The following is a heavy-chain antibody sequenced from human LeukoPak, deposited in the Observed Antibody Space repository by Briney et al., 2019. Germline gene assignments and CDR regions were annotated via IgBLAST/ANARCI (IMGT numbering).Heavy chain of an antibody. D-gene: IGHD2-8*01. CDR1: GGSISSYY. V-gene: IGHV4-59*01. Sequence: SETLSLTCTVSGGSISSYYWSWIRQPPGKGLEWIGYIYYSGSTNYNPSLKSRVTISVDTSKNQFSLKLSSVTAADTAVYYCVRGNYCTNGVCYWSGFDPWGQGTLVTVSS. J-gene: IGHJ5*02. CDR3: VRGNYCTNGVCYWSGFDP. CDR2: IYYSGST.